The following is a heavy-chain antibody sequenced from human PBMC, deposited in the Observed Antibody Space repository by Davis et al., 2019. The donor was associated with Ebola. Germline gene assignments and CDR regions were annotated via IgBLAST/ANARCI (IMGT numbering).Heavy chain of an antibody. CDR2: TYYRSKWST. D-gene: IGHD1-7*01. CDR3: ARRRTGTAPGLDS. J-gene: IGHJ4*02. CDR1: GDNVSSNTAA. Sequence: SETLSLTCAISGDNVSSNTAAWNWIRQSPSKGLEWLGRTYYRSKWSTDYAVSVKSRITINPDTSKNQFSLQLNSVTPEDTAVYYCARRRTGTAPGLDSWGQGTLVTVSS. V-gene: IGHV6-1*01.